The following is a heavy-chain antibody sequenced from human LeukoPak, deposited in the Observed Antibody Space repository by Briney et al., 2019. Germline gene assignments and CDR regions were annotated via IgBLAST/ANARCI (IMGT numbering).Heavy chain of an antibody. D-gene: IGHD3-22*01. CDR3: AKVETNDYYDSSGYTYYFDY. CDR2: ISGSGGST. CDR1: GFTFSSYA. J-gene: IGHJ4*02. Sequence: PGGSLRLSCAASGFTFSSYAMSWVRQAPGKGLEWVSAISGSGGSTYYADSVKGRFTISRDNSKNTLYLQMNSLRAEDTAVYYCAKVETNDYYDSSGYTYYFDYWGQGTLVTVSS. V-gene: IGHV3-23*01.